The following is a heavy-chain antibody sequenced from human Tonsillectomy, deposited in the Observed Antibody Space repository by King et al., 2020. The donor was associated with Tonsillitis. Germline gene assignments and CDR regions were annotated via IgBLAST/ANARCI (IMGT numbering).Heavy chain of an antibody. Sequence: VQLVESGAEVKKPGASVKVSCKAFNYTFTSYGLSWVRQAPGQGLEWMGWISAYNGNTNYAQKLQGRVTLTRDTSTGTAYMELSSLRSDDTAVYYCARDRFVKQQLVLVHDYGGQGTLVTVSS. J-gene: IGHJ4*02. V-gene: IGHV1-18*04. CDR2: ISAYNGNT. CDR3: ARDRFVKQQLVLVHDY. CDR1: NYTFTSYG. D-gene: IGHD6-13*01.